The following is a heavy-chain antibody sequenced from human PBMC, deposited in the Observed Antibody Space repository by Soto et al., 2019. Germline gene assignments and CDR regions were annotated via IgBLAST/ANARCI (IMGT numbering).Heavy chain of an antibody. CDR3: ARGADSSGEAFDY. Sequence: SVKVSCKASGGTFTSYAISWVRQAPGQGLEWMGGIIPIFGKANYAQKFQGRVTITADESTSTAYMELSSLRSEDTAVYYCARGADSSGEAFDYWGQGTLVTVSS. CDR2: IIPIFGKA. D-gene: IGHD3-22*01. CDR1: GGTFTSYA. V-gene: IGHV1-69*13. J-gene: IGHJ4*03.